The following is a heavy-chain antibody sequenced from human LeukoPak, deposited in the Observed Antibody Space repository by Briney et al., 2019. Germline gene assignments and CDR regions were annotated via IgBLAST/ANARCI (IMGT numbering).Heavy chain of an antibody. J-gene: IGHJ4*02. Sequence: PSETLSLTCTVSGGSISSGGYYWSWIRQPPGKGLEWIGYIYHSGSTYYNPSLNSRVTISVDRSKNQFSLKLRSVTAADPAVSYCAGSRAATYSTSVPASFDYWGPGTLVTVSS. V-gene: IGHV4-30-2*01. D-gene: IGHD2-15*01. CDR3: AGSRAATYSTSVPASFDY. CDR1: GGSISSGGYY. CDR2: IYHSGST.